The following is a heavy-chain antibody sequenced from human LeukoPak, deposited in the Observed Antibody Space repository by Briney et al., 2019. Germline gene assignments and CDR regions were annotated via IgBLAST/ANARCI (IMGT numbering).Heavy chain of an antibody. V-gene: IGHV1-2*02. Sequence: ASVKVSCKASGYNFKGYYMHWVRQAPGQGLEWMGWINPNSGGTNYAQKFQGRVTVTRDTSINTAYMELSRLRSDDTAVYYCARGPDYYDSSGYYVLRAFDIWGQGTMVTVSS. J-gene: IGHJ3*02. CDR1: GYNFKGYY. CDR2: INPNSGGT. CDR3: ARGPDYYDSSGYYVLRAFDI. D-gene: IGHD3-22*01.